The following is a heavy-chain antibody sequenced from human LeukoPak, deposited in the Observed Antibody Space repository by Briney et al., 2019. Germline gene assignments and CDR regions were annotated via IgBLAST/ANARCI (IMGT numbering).Heavy chain of an antibody. CDR3: AKGFRYSYSAHFDY. J-gene: IGHJ4*02. V-gene: IGHV3-23*01. CDR2: IYENGGTT. Sequence: GGSLRLSCVGSGFTFRSHAMSWVRQAPEKGLEFVSGIYENGGTTYYADSVKGRFSISRDNSKNTLYLQMDSLRGEDTAVYYCAKGFRYSYSAHFDYWGQGALVTVSS. D-gene: IGHD3-16*02. CDR1: GFTFRSHA.